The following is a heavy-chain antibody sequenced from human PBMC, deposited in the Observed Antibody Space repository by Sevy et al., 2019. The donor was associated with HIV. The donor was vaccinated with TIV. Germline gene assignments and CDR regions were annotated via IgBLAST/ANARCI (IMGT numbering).Heavy chain of an antibody. CDR3: AKRPIVRHRDAFDI. D-gene: IGHD3-10*01. V-gene: IGHV3-23*01. Sequence: GGCLRLSCAASGFTFSSYSMSWVRQAPGKGLEWVSALSNSGAGTYYADSVKGRFTISRDNSKNTLYLQMNSLRDEDAATYYCAKRPIVRHRDAFDIWGQGTMVTVSS. CDR1: GFTFSSYS. J-gene: IGHJ3*02. CDR2: LSNSGAGT.